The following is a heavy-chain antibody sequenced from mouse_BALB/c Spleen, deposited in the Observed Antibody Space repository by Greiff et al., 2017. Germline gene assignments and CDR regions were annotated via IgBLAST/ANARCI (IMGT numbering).Heavy chain of an antibody. CDR1: GYSITSGYY. CDR3: ARGGYPYAMDY. V-gene: IGHV3-6*02. D-gene: IGHD3-2*02. CDR2: ISYDGSN. J-gene: IGHJ4*01. Sequence: EVKLMESGPGLVKPSQSLSLTCSVTGYSITSGYYWNWIRQFLGNKLEWMGYISYDGSNNYNPSLKNRISITRDTSKNQFFLKLNSVTTEDTATYYCARGGYPYAMDYWGQGTSVTVSS.